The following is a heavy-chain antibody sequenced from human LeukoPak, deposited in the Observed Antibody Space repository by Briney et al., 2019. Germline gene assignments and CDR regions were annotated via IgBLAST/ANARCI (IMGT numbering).Heavy chain of an antibody. D-gene: IGHD4-23*01. V-gene: IGHV4-59*08. CDR2: IYYSGST. Sequence: PSETLSLTCTVSGGSISSYYWSWIRQPPGKGLEWIGYIYYSGSTNYNPSLKSRVTISIDTSKNHFSLKLNSVTAADTAVYYCARAPNAGGNGAFDIWGQGTMVTVSS. J-gene: IGHJ3*02. CDR1: GGSISSYY. CDR3: ARAPNAGGNGAFDI.